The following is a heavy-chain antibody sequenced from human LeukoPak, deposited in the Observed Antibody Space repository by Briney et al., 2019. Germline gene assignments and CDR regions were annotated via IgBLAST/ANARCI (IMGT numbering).Heavy chain of an antibody. CDR2: INANSGDT. V-gene: IGHV1-2*02. D-gene: IGHD6-13*01. CDR1: GHTFTGYY. CDR3: ARDRSSSSAYMDV. Sequence: ASVKVSCKASGHTFTGYYMHWVRQAPGQGLEWMGWINANSGDTNYAQKFQGRVTMTTDTSTSTAYMELRSLRSDDTAVYYCARDRSSSSAYMDVWGKGTTVTVSS. J-gene: IGHJ6*03.